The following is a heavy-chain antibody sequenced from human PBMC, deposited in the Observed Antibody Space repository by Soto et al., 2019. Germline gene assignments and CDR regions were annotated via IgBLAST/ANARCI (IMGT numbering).Heavy chain of an antibody. CDR3: ARGYRELYSYSMDV. V-gene: IGHV1-69*06. CDR2: IIPFYDKA. CDR1: GGTFTNYA. Sequence: QVELVQSGVEVKKPGSSLKVSCKASGGTFTNYAFNWLRQAPGQGLAWMGGIIPFYDKANYAEKFLGRVTITADKSNTTAYMELSSLTSDDTAVYFCARGYRELYSYSMDVWGRGTRVIDSS. D-gene: IGHD3-10*01. J-gene: IGHJ6*02.